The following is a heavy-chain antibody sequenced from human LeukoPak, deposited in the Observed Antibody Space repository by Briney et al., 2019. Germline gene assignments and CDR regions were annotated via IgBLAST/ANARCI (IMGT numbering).Heavy chain of an antibody. CDR3: ARVQRTYYYDSSPSGGAFDI. CDR1: GFTFSSYS. V-gene: IGHV3-21*01. CDR2: ISSSSSSYI. D-gene: IGHD3-22*01. Sequence: GGSLRLSCAASGFTFSSYSMNWVRQAPGKGLEWVSSISSSSSSYIYSADSVKGRFTISRDNAKNSLYLQMNSLRAEDTAVYYCARVQRTYYYDSSPSGGAFDIWGQGTMVTVSS. J-gene: IGHJ3*02.